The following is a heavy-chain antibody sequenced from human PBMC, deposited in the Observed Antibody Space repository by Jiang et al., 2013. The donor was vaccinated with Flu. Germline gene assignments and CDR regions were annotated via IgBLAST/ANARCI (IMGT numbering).Heavy chain of an antibody. CDR3: TRGAREPQS. CDR1: GFTFSDSY. J-gene: IGHJ1*01. V-gene: IGHV3-11*01. Sequence: LVEPGGSLRLSCAASGFTFSDSYMSWVRQAPGEGLEWVSYISGSGSDIEYADSVKGRFTSSRDNAKNSLYLQMNNLRAEDTAVYYCTRGAREPQSWGQGTLVTVSS. CDR2: ISGSGSDI.